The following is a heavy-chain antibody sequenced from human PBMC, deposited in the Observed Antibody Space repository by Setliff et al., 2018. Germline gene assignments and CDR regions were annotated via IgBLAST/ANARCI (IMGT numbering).Heavy chain of an antibody. V-gene: IGHV1-46*01. Sequence: GASVKVSCKASGYTFTRYYMYWVRQAPGQGLEWMGIINVGGGSTTYAQNLQGRVTMTRDTSTSTLYMELASLRSEDTAVYYCARERIYDGLNYNGMDVWGQGTTVTVSS. CDR2: INVGGGST. D-gene: IGHD3-3*01. CDR3: ARERIYDGLNYNGMDV. CDR1: GYTFTRYY. J-gene: IGHJ6*01.